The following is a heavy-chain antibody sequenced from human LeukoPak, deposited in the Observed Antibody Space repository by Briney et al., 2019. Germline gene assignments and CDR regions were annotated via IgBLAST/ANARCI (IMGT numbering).Heavy chain of an antibody. CDR2: INPNTGGT. CDR1: GYTFTGYY. V-gene: IGHV1-2*02. J-gene: IGHJ4*02. CDR3: ARRYDFWSGYPTAFDY. Sequence: ASVKVSCKASGYTFTGYYIHWVRQAPGQGLEWVGFINPNTGGTSYAQKFQARVTMTRDTSISIAYMELSGLRSDDTAVYYCARRYDFWSGYPTAFDYWGQGTLVTVSS. D-gene: IGHD3-3*01.